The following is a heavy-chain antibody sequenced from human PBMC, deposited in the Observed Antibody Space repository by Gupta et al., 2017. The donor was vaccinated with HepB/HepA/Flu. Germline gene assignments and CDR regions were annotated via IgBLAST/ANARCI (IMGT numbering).Heavy chain of an antibody. CDR1: GFTFSSYW. CDR2: IKQDGSKK. V-gene: IGHV3-7*01. J-gene: IGHJ6*04. D-gene: IGHD6-13*01. Sequence: VQLVESGGGLVQPGGSLRLSCAASGFTFSSYWMSWVRQAPGKGLEWLANIKQDGSKKFYVDYVKRRFTIPRDNATNSLYLKINSLRAEDTAGDYCARDRGSSSWGYYYGMDGGGKGTTVTVSS. CDR3: ARDRGSSSWGYYYGMDG.